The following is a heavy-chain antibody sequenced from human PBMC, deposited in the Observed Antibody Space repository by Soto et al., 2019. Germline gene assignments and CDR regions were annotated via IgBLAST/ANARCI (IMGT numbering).Heavy chain of an antibody. D-gene: IGHD3-10*01. CDR1: GFIFSSYD. CDR2: VSSSADAT. CDR3: AKSYFFSWYAS. Sequence: GGSLRLSCAASGFIFSSYDMAWVRQAPGKGLEWVSTVSSSADATQYADSVKGRFTISRDNSKNTLYLEMNNLGDEDTATYYCAKSYFFSWYASWGQGTLVTVSS. V-gene: IGHV3-23*01. J-gene: IGHJ5*01.